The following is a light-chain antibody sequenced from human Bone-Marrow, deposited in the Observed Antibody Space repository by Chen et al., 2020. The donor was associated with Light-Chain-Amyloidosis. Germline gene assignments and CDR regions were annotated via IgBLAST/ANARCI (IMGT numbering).Light chain of an antibody. J-gene: IGKJ3*01. V-gene: IGKV1-39*01. Sequence: DIQMTQSPSSLSASVGDRVTITCRASQSISSYLNWYQQKPGKAPKLLIYAASSLQSGVPSRFSGSGSGTDFTLTISSLQPEEFATYYCQQTYGIPFTFGPGTKVDIK. CDR1: QSISSY. CDR2: AAS. CDR3: QQTYGIPFT.